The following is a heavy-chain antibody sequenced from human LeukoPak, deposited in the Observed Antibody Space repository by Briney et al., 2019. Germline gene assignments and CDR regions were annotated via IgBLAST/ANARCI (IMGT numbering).Heavy chain of an antibody. J-gene: IGHJ6*03. CDR3: AGAGGLHSAYYYYYYYMDV. CDR2: ISAYNGNT. CDR1: GYTFTSYG. Sequence: ASVKVSCKASGYTFTSYGISWVRQAPGQGLKWMEWISAYNGNTNYAQKLQGRVTMTTDTSTSTAYMELRSLRSDDTAVYYCAGAGGLHSAYYYYYYYMDVWGKGTTVTVSS. V-gene: IGHV1-18*01. D-gene: IGHD4-11*01.